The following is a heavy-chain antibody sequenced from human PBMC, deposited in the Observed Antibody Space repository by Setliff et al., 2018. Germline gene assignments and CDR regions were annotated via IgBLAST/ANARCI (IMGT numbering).Heavy chain of an antibody. CDR2: ISYDGINK. D-gene: IGHD3-10*01. CDR3: AFEYGTSKRFDP. Sequence: GGSLRLSCAASGFTFNSYAMHWVRQAPGKGLEWLAVISYDGINKYYADSVRGRFTISRDNSKNTLFLQMNNLRSEDTALYYCAFEYGTSKRFDPWGQGTLVTVSS. J-gene: IGHJ5*02. V-gene: IGHV3-30*01. CDR1: GFTFNSYA.